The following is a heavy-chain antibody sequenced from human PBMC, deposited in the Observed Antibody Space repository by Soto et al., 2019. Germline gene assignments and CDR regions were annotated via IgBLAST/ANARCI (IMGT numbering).Heavy chain of an antibody. CDR2: IIPLFGTT. CDR3: APELGFGKVSVV. V-gene: IGHV1-69*01. Sequence: QVQVVQSGVEVRRPGSSVKVSCKASGGTFKNCVISWVRQAPGQGLEWMGGIIPLFGTTDFAQRFQGRLTITTDESTTTANMELSRLRSQDTATNYCAPELGFGKVSVVSGQGTTVIVSS. D-gene: IGHD7-27*01. CDR1: GGTFKNCV. J-gene: IGHJ6*02.